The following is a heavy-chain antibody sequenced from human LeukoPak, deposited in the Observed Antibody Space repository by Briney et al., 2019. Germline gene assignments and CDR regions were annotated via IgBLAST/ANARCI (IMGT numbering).Heavy chain of an antibody. D-gene: IGHD2-2*01. CDR1: GGSISSY. CDR2: IYYSGST. CDR3: ARLLGYCSSTSCYSPNLDV. Sequence: SETLSLTCTVSGGSISSYWSWIRQPPGKGLEWIGYIYYSGSTNYNPSLKSRVTISVDTSKNQFSLTLSSVTAADTAVYYCARLLGYCSSTSCYSPNLDVWGKGTTVTVSS. J-gene: IGHJ6*04. V-gene: IGHV4-59*01.